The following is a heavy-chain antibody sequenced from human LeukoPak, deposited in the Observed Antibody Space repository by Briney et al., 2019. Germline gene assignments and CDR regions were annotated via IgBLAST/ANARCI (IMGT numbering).Heavy chain of an antibody. J-gene: IGHJ4*02. Sequence: KPSETLSLTCTVSGGSISSYYWSWIRQPPGNGLEWIGYIYNSGSTNYNPSLKSRVTISVDTSKNQFSLKLSSVTAADTALYYCARGQQVVKYWGQGTLVTVSS. D-gene: IGHD6-13*01. CDR1: GGSISSYY. V-gene: IGHV4-59*01. CDR3: ARGQQVVKY. CDR2: IYNSGST.